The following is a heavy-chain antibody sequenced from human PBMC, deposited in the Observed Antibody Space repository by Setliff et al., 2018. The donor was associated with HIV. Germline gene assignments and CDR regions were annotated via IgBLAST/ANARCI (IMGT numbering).Heavy chain of an antibody. V-gene: IGHV1-69*10. CDR2: IVPVLGIT. CDR1: GGTFNNDA. D-gene: IGHD6-13*01. CDR3: ATDPGYSSTWYSESFQH. J-gene: IGHJ1*01. Sequence: SVKVSCKASGGTFNNDAISWVRQAPGQGLEWMGGIVPVLGITNYSPKFQGRVTITTDESTTTAYMELSSLRSDDTAMYYCATDPGYSSTWYSESFQHWGQGTVVTVSS.